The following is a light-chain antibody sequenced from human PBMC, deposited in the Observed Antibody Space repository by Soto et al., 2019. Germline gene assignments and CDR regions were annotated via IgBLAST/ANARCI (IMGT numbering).Light chain of an antibody. V-gene: IGKV1-39*01. CDR1: QSISSY. CDR2: AAS. CDR3: QQSYSTPGT. J-gene: IGKJ5*01. Sequence: DLQMTQSPSSLSASVGDRVTITCRASQSISSYLNWYQQKQGKAPKLLIYAASSLQSGVPSRFSGSGSGTDLTITISSLQPEDGETYYGQQSYSTPGTFGQGTRLEIK.